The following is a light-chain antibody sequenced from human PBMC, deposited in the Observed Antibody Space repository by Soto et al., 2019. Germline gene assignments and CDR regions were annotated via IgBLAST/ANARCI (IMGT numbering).Light chain of an antibody. J-gene: IGLJ2*01. CDR3: SSYTSSSTPHVV. CDR1: SSDVGGYNY. CDR2: EVS. Sequence: QSALTRPASVSGSPGQSITISCTGTSSDVGGYNYVSWYQQHPGKAPKLMIYEVSNRPSGVSNRSSGSKSGNTASLTISGLMSEDEADYYCSSYTSSSTPHVVFGRGTKLTVL. V-gene: IGLV2-14*01.